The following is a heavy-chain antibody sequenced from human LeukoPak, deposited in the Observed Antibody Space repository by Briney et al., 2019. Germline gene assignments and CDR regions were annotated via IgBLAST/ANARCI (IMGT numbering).Heavy chain of an antibody. V-gene: IGHV3-53*01. J-gene: IGHJ6*02. CDR2: IYSGGST. D-gene: IGHD6-19*01. Sequence: SGGSLRLSCAASGFTVSSNYMSWVRQAPGKGLEWVSVIYSGGSTYYADSVKGRFTISRDNSKNTLYLQMNSLRAEDTAVYYCARGDGIAVAARYYYGMDVWGQGTTVTVSS. CDR3: ARGDGIAVAARYYYGMDV. CDR1: GFTVSSNY.